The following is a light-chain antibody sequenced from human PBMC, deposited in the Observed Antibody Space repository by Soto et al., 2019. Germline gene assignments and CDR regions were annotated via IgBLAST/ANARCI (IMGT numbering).Light chain of an antibody. V-gene: IGKV1-39*01. Sequence: DIQMTQSPSSLSASVGDRVTITCRASQSISTYLNWYQQIPGKAPKLLIYAASTLQSGVPSRFSGGGSGTDFTLTISSLQPEDFATYFSQQGYSNPRTFGQGTKLEIK. CDR3: QQGYSNPRT. CDR2: AAS. CDR1: QSISTY. J-gene: IGKJ2*02.